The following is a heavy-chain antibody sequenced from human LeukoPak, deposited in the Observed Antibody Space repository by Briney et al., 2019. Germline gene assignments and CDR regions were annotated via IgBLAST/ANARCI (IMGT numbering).Heavy chain of an antibody. D-gene: IGHD3-22*01. CDR1: GGTFSSYA. CDR3: ARAETYYYDSSGYYYYYYYMDV. J-gene: IGHJ6*03. Sequence: ASVKVSCKASGGTFSSYAISWVRQAPGQGLEWMGGIIPIFGTANYAQKFQGRVTITADESTSTAYMELSSLRSEDTAVYYCARAETYYYDSSGYYYYYYYMDVWGKGTTVTVSS. V-gene: IGHV1-69*13. CDR2: IIPIFGTA.